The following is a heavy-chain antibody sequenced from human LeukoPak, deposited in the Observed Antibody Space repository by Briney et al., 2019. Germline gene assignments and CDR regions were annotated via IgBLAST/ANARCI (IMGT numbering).Heavy chain of an antibody. CDR1: GGTFSSYA. D-gene: IGHD3-9*01. CDR3: ARGSVRYILTGYYFDY. CDR2: IIPIFGTA. J-gene: IGHJ4*02. V-gene: IGHV1-69*05. Sequence: GSSVKVSCKASGGTFSSYAISWVRQAPGQGLEWMGRIIPIFGTANSAQKFQGRVMITTDESTSTAYMELSSLRSEDTAVYYCARGSVRYILTGYYFDYWGQGTLVTVSS.